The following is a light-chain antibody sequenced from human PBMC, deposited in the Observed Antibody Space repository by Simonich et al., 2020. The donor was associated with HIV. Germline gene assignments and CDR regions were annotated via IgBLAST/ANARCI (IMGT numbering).Light chain of an antibody. V-gene: IGKV1-12*01. CDR1: DSISSW. Sequence: DIQMPQTPSTLSASVGDRVTITCRASDSISSWLAWYRQKPGKAPKLLIYAASRLQSGVPPRFSGSGSGTDFTLTISSRQPEDFATYYCQQANSFPRTFGQGTKVEIK. CDR2: AAS. J-gene: IGKJ1*01. CDR3: QQANSFPRT.